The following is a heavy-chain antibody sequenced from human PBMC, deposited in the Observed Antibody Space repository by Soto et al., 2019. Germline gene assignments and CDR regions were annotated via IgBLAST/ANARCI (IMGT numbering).Heavy chain of an antibody. J-gene: IGHJ3*01. V-gene: IGHV3-23*01. CDR1: GFAFSSHP. CDR2: ISDGGDLT. Sequence: GGSLRLSCAASGFAFSSHPMSWVRQAPERGLEWVSGISDGGDLTYNADSVKGRFTISRDNSKNILFLQMNSLRAEDTAIYYCARRAFGSSRSFDLWGQGTMVTVSS. D-gene: IGHD6-6*01. CDR3: ARRAFGSSRSFDL.